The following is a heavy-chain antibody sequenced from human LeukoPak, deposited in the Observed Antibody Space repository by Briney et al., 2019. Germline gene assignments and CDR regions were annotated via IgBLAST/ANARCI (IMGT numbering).Heavy chain of an antibody. Sequence: GRSLRLSCAASGFTFDDYAMHWVRQAPGKGLEWVSVIYTDGSTYYADSVKGRFTISRDNSKNTLYLQMNSLRAEDTAVYYCAPMTGYASAYWGQGTLVTVSS. CDR2: IYTDGST. D-gene: IGHD3-9*01. V-gene: IGHV3-53*01. CDR1: GFTFDDYA. J-gene: IGHJ4*02. CDR3: APMTGYASAY.